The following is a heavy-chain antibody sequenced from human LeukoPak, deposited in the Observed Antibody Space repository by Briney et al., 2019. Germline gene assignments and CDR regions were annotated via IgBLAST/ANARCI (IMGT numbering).Heavy chain of an antibody. V-gene: IGHV1-18*01. CDR3: ARDAYYYGSGSFGWFDP. J-gene: IGHJ5*02. CDR1: GYTFTSYD. Sequence: ASVKVSCKASGYTFTSYDINWVRQATGQGLEWMGWISAYNGNTNYAQKLQGRVTMTTDTSTSTAYMELRSLRSDDTAVYCCARDAYYYGSGSFGWFDPWGQGTLVTVSS. D-gene: IGHD3-10*01. CDR2: ISAYNGNT.